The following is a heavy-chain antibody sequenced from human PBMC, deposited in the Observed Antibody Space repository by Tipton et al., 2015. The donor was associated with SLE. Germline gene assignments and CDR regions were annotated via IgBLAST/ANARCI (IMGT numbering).Heavy chain of an antibody. CDR3: AGVDYDYWSGSDY. CDR2: ISAYNGNT. V-gene: IGHV1-18*01. CDR1: GYTFTSYG. Sequence: QLVQSGAEVKKPGASVKVSCKASGYTFTSYGISGVRQAPGQGLERMGWISAYNGNTNYAQKLQGRVTMTTDTSTSTAYMELSSLRSDDTAVDYCAGVDYDYWSGSDYWGQGALVTVSS. D-gene: IGHD3-3*01. J-gene: IGHJ4*02.